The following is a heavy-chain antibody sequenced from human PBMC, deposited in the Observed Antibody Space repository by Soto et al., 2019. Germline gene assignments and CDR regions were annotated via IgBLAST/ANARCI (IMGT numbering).Heavy chain of an antibody. J-gene: IGHJ6*03. D-gene: IGHD5-12*01. Sequence: QVQLQESGPGLVKPSETLSLTCTVSGGSISSYYWSWIRQPPGKGLEWIGYIYYSGSTNYNPSLKSRVTISVDTSKNQFSLKLSSVTAADTAVYYCARHLGMGYDPIGYMDVWGKGTTVTVSS. CDR1: GGSISSYY. V-gene: IGHV4-59*08. CDR3: ARHLGMGYDPIGYMDV. CDR2: IYYSGST.